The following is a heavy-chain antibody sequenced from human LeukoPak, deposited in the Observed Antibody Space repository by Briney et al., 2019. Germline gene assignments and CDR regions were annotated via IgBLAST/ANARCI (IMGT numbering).Heavy chain of an antibody. CDR2: IYYSGSI. Sequence: PSETLSLTCTVSGGSISSSSDHWGWIRQPPGKGLEWIGSIYYSGSIYYDPSLRSRVTISVDTSKNQFSLNLSSVTAADTAVYYCARDPNSIGSLFYWYFDLWGRGTLVTVSS. CDR3: ARDPNSIGSLFYWYFDL. V-gene: IGHV4-39*07. D-gene: IGHD3-22*01. CDR1: GGSISSSSDH. J-gene: IGHJ2*01.